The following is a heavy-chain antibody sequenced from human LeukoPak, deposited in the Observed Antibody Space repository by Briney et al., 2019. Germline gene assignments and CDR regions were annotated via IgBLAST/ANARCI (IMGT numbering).Heavy chain of an antibody. D-gene: IGHD1/OR15-1a*01. Sequence: PGGSLRLSCAASGFTFDDYAMHWVRQAPGKGLEWVSGISWNSGSIGYADSVKGRFTISRDNSKNTLYLQMNSLRAEDTAVYYCAKDKQPKLIGYFDYWGQGTLVTVSS. V-gene: IGHV3-9*01. J-gene: IGHJ4*02. CDR3: AKDKQPKLIGYFDY. CDR1: GFTFDDYA. CDR2: ISWNSGSI.